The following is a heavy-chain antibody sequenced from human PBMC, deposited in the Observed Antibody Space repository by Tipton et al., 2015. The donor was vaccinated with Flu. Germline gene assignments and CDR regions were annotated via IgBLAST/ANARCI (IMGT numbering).Heavy chain of an antibody. CDR1: GGTFSSYA. J-gene: IGHJ4*02. Sequence: QVQLVQSGAEVKKPGSSVKVSCKASGGTFSSYAISWVRQAPGQGLEWMGGIIPIFGTANYAQKFQGRVTITADESTSTAYMELSSLRSEDTAVYYCARWALRGDGYNDQAKFDYWGQGTLVTVSS. CDR3: ARWALRGDGYNDQAKFDY. D-gene: IGHD5-24*01. V-gene: IGHV1-69*01. CDR2: IIPIFGTA.